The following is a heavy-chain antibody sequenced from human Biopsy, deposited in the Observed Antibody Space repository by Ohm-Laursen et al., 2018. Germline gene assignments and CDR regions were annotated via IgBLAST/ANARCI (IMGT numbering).Heavy chain of an antibody. CDR1: GYTFTAFS. V-gene: IGHV1-2*02. Sequence: ASVKVSCKPSGYTFTAFSVHWLRQAPGQGLEWMGWINPKSGDTDYPQNFQGRVSMTRDTSISTAYMDLSRLRSGDTAVYYCARGRRHCSGTCSRWYFDLRGRGTLVTVSS. J-gene: IGHJ2*01. CDR3: ARGRRHCSGTCSRWYFDL. CDR2: INPKSGDT. D-gene: IGHD2-2*01.